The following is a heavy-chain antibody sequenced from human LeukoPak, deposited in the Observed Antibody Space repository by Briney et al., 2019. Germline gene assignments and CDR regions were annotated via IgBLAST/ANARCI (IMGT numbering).Heavy chain of an antibody. CDR1: GFTFSSYA. J-gene: IGHJ4*02. D-gene: IGHD6-13*01. CDR3: AKDPYSSSWPYYFDY. V-gene: IGHV3-23*01. CDR2: ISGSGGST. Sequence: GGSLRHSCAASGFTFSSYAMSWVRQAPGKGLEWVSAISGSGGSTYYADSVKGRFTISRDNSKNTLYLQMNSLRAEDTAVYYCAKDPYSSSWPYYFDYWGQGTLVTVSS.